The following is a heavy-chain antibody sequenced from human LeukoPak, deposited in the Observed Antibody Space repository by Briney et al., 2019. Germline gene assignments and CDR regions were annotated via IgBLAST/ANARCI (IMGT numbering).Heavy chain of an antibody. J-gene: IGHJ5*02. CDR3: ARGYYDILTGYYANWLDP. V-gene: IGHV4-59*01. Sequence: RPSETLSLTCAVYGGSISSYYWSWIRQPPGKGLEWIGYIYYSGSTNYNPSLKSRVTISVDTSKNQFSLKLSSVTAADTAVYYCARGYYDILTGYYANWLDPWGQGTLVTVSS. CDR2: IYYSGST. D-gene: IGHD3-9*01. CDR1: GGSISSYY.